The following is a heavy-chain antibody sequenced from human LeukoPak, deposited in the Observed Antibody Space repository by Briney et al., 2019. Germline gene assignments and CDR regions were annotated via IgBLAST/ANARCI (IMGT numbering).Heavy chain of an antibody. Sequence: GGSLRLSCAASGFTVSSNYMSWVRQAPGKGLEWVGFIRSKARGGTTDYVASVKGRFTISRDDSKSIAYLQMNSLETEDTAVYFCTKSGYYDLWSGTHWGQGTLVTVSS. D-gene: IGHD3-3*01. J-gene: IGHJ4*02. CDR1: GFTVSSNY. V-gene: IGHV3-22*01. CDR2: IRSKARGGTT. CDR3: TKSGYYDLWSGTH.